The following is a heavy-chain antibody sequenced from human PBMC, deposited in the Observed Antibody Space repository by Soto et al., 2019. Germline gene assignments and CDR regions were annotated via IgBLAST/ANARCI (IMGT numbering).Heavy chain of an antibody. J-gene: IGHJ5*02. CDR1: GYTFTSYG. Sequence: AASVKVSCKASGYTFTSYGISWVRQAPGQGFEWMGWISAYNGNTNYAQKLQGRVTMTTDTSTSTAYMELRSLRSDDTAVYYCAREVSASIAAAGTWFDPWGQGTLVTVSS. CDR2: ISAYNGNT. D-gene: IGHD6-13*01. V-gene: IGHV1-18*01. CDR3: AREVSASIAAAGTWFDP.